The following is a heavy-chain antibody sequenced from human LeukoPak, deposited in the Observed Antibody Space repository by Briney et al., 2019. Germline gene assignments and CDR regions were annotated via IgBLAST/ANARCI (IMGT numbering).Heavy chain of an antibody. CDR1: GGSISNGGYS. Sequence: KPSQTLSLTCAVSGGSISNGGYSWSWIRQPPGKGLEWIGYIYHSGSTYYNPSLKSRVTISVDRSKNQFSLKLSSVTAADTAVYYCARESSRGAFDIWGQGTMVTVSS. V-gene: IGHV4-30-2*01. CDR3: ARESSRGAFDI. CDR2: IYHSGST. D-gene: IGHD6-13*01. J-gene: IGHJ3*02.